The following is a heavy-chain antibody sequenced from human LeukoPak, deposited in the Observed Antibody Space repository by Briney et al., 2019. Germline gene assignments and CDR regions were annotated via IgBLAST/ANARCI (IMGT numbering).Heavy chain of an antibody. Sequence: PSETLSLTCTVSGGSISSGGYYWSWIRQPPGKGLEWIGYIYHSGSTYYNPSLKSRVTISVDRSKNQFSLKLSSVTAADTAVYYCARGEGTAAMRWFDYWGQGTLVTVSS. CDR3: ARGEGTAAMRWFDY. CDR1: GGSISSGGYY. CDR2: IYHSGST. J-gene: IGHJ4*02. D-gene: IGHD2-2*01. V-gene: IGHV4-30-2*01.